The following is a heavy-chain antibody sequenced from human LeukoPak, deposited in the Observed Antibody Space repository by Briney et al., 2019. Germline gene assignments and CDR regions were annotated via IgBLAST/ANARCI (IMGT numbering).Heavy chain of an antibody. Sequence: GSLRLSCAASGFTFSSYGMHWVRQAPGKGLEWVAVISYDGSNKYYADSVKGRFTISRDNSKNTLYLQMNSLRAEDTAVYYCAKDRRHYDSSAFDYWGQGTLVTVSS. CDR3: AKDRRHYDSSAFDY. CDR1: GFTFSSYG. V-gene: IGHV3-30*18. CDR2: ISYDGSNK. D-gene: IGHD3-22*01. J-gene: IGHJ4*02.